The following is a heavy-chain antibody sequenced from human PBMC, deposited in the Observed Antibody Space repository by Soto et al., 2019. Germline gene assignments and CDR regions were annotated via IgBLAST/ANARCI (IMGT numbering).Heavy chain of an antibody. V-gene: IGHV4-59*11. CDR1: GGSMSSHY. CDR2: TSYSGST. Sequence: SETLSLTCTVSGGSMSSHYWTWLRQPPGKGLEWIGYTSYSGSTYYNPSLKSRVTISADTSRNQFSLKLSSVIAADTAVYYCARADPDASVGYWGQGTLVTVSS. CDR3: ARADPDASVGY. D-gene: IGHD3-16*01. J-gene: IGHJ4*02.